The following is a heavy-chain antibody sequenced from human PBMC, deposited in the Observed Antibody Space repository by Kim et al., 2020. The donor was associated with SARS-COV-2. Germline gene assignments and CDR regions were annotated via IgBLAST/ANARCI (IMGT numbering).Heavy chain of an antibody. CDR1: GGSISSSNW. CDR2: IYHSGST. D-gene: IGHD1-26*01. Sequence: SETLSLTCAVSGGSISSSNWWSWVRQPPGKGLEWIGEIYHSGSTNYNPSLKSRVTISVDKSKNQFSLKLSSVTAADTAVYYCARDGNRGWDPDAPLGPYYYYGMDVWGQGTTVTVSS. V-gene: IGHV4-4*02. CDR3: ARDGNRGWDPDAPLGPYYYYGMDV. J-gene: IGHJ6*02.